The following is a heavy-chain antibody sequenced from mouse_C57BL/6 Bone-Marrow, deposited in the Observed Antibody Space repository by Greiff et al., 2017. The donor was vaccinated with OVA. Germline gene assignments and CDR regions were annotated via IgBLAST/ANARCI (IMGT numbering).Heavy chain of an antibody. D-gene: IGHD2-14*01. Sequence: QVQLQQPGAELVRPGSSVKLSCKASGYTFTSYWMDWVKQRPGQGLEWIGNIYPSDSETHYNQKFKDKATLTVDKSSSTAYMQLSSLTSEDSAVYYCARGGPPYDFDYWGQGTTLTVSS. J-gene: IGHJ2*01. CDR1: GYTFTSYW. CDR2: IYPSDSET. V-gene: IGHV1-61*01. CDR3: ARGGPPYDFDY.